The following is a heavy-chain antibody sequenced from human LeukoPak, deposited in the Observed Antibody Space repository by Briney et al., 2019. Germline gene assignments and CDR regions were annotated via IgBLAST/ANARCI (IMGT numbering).Heavy chain of an antibody. CDR3: AKGFIVVVPAAFDY. CDR2: IRYDGSNK. CDR1: GFTFSSYG. Sequence: GGSLRLSCAASGFTFSSYGMHWVLQAPGKGLEWVAFIRYDGSNKYYADSVKGRFTITRDNSKNTLYLQMNTLRAEDTAVYYWAKGFIVVVPAAFDYWGQGTLVTVSS. V-gene: IGHV3-30*02. D-gene: IGHD2-2*01. J-gene: IGHJ4*02.